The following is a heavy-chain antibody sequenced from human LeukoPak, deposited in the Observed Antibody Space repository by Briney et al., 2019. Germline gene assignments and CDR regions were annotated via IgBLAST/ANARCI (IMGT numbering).Heavy chain of an antibody. D-gene: IGHD3-22*01. V-gene: IGHV3-48*01. Sequence: GGSLRLSCAASGFTFSSYSMNWVRQAPGKGLEWVSYISSSSSTIYYADSVKGRFIISRDNSRNTLYLQMNSLRAEDTAVYYCAKRVSQVFNSSGYYESSPDAFDIWGQGTMVTVSS. CDR3: AKRVSQVFNSSGYYESSPDAFDI. CDR2: ISSSSSTI. CDR1: GFTFSSYS. J-gene: IGHJ3*02.